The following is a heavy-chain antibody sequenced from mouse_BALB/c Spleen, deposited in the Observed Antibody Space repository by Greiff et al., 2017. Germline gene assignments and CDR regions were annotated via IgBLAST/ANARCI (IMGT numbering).Heavy chain of an antibody. V-gene: IGHV1-14*01. CDR2: INPYNDGT. CDR3: ARGPYYYGSSPFDY. Sequence: VQLQQSGPELVKPGASVKMSCKASGYTFTSYVMNWVQQKPGQGLEWIGYINPYNDGTKYKEKFKGKATLTSDKSSSTAYMELSSLTSEDSAVYYCARGPYYYGSSPFDYWGQGTTLTVSS. CDR1: GYTFTSYV. J-gene: IGHJ2*01. D-gene: IGHD1-1*01.